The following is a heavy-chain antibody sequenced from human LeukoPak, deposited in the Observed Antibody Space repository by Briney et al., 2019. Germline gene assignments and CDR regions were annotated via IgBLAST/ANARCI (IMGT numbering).Heavy chain of an antibody. CDR2: ISSSGSTI. J-gene: IGHJ6*02. D-gene: IGHD3-22*01. CDR1: GFTFSDYY. CDR3: ARAYYEDRLDWDV. Sequence: GGPLRLSCAASGFTFSDYYMSWIRQAPGKGLEWVSYISSSGSTIYYADSVKGRFTISRDNAKNSLYLQMNSLRAEDTAVYYCARAYYEDRLDWDVWGQGTTVTVSS. V-gene: IGHV3-11*01.